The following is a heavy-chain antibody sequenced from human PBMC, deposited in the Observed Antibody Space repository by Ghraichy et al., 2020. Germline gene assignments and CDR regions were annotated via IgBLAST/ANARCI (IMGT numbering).Heavy chain of an antibody. V-gene: IGHV3-53*01. D-gene: IGHD5-24*01. CDR2: IYSGGST. CDR3: ARDQRWLSYGMDV. J-gene: IGHJ6*02. CDR1: GFTVSSNY. Sequence: GGSLRLSCAASGFTVSSNYMSWVRQAPGKGLEWVSVIYSGGSTYYADSVKGRFTISRDNSKNTLYLQMNSLRAEDTAVYYCARDQRWLSYGMDVWGQGTTVTVSS.